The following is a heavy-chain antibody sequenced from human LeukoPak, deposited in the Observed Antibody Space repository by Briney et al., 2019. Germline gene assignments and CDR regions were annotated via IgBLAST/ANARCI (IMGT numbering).Heavy chain of an antibody. Sequence: KTSETLSLTCTVSGGCISSYYWSWIRQPAGKGLEWIGYIYYSGSTNYNPSLKSRVTMSVDTSKNQFSLKLSSVTAADTAMYYCTRAKYCSGGTCKIRFDYWGQGTLVTVSS. D-gene: IGHD2-15*01. V-gene: IGHV4-59*01. CDR2: IYYSGST. J-gene: IGHJ4*02. CDR3: TRAKYCSGGTCKIRFDY. CDR1: GGCISSYY.